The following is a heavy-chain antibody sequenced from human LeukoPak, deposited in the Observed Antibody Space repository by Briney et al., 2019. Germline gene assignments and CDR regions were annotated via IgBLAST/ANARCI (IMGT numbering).Heavy chain of an antibody. D-gene: IGHD7-27*01. CDR1: GYIFTSYG. J-gene: IGHJ4*02. CDR3: ARDFHLGTTIPGY. CDR2: ISGDNDNT. V-gene: IGHV1-18*01. Sequence: ASVKVSCKTSGYIFTSYGISWVRQAPGQGLEWMGWISGDNDNTNYAQKFQGRVTMTTDTSAITGYMELRSLRSNDTAVYYCARDFHLGTTIPGYWGQGTLVTVPS.